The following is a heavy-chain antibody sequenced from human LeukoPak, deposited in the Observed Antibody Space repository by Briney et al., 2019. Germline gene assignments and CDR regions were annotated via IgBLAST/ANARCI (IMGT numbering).Heavy chain of an antibody. CDR2: IRGSGGST. V-gene: IGHV3-23*01. CDR3: AKGRSEVVTGAINY. Sequence: GASLRLSCAASGFTFSTYAMSWVRQAPGKGLELVSTIRGSGGSTYYADSVKGRFTISRDNPQNTLYLQMNSLRAEDTAVYYCAKGRSEVVTGAINYWAQGTLATVSS. D-gene: IGHD2-15*01. J-gene: IGHJ4*02. CDR1: GFTFSTYA.